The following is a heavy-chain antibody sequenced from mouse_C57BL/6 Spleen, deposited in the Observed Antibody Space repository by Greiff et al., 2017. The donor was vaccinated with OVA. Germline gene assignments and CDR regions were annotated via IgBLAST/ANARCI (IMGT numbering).Heavy chain of an antibody. CDR1: GYTFTSYD. Sequence: VKLQESGPELVKPGASVKLSCKASGYTFTSYDINWVKQRPGQGLEWIGWIYPRDGSTKYNEKFKGKATLTVDTSSSTAYMELHSLTSEDSAVYFCANPPSAYYSNLAWFAYWGQGTLVTVSA. D-gene: IGHD2-5*01. J-gene: IGHJ3*01. CDR3: ANPPSAYYSNLAWFAY. V-gene: IGHV1-85*01. CDR2: IYPRDGST.